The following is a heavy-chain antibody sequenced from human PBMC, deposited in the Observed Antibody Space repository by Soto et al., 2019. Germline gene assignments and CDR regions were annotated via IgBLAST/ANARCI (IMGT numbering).Heavy chain of an antibody. V-gene: IGHV3-43*01. CDR1: GFTFDDYT. CDR3: AKYYIAAAGTQAEAPGN. D-gene: IGHD6-13*01. Sequence: EVQLVESGGVVVQPGGSLRLSCAASGFTFDDYTMHWVRQAPGKGLEWVSLISWDGGSTYYADSVKGRFTISRDNSKNSLYLQMNSLRTEDTALYYCAKYYIAAAGTQAEAPGNWVQGTLVTVSS. J-gene: IGHJ4*02. CDR2: ISWDGGST.